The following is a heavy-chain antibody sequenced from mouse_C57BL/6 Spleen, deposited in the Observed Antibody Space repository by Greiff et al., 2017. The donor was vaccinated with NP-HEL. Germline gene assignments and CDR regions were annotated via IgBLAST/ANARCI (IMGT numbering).Heavy chain of an antibody. J-gene: IGHJ4*01. CDR2: ISYDGSN. D-gene: IGHD2-3*01. Sequence: EVKLMESGPGLVKPSQSLSLTCSVTGYSITSGYYWNWIRQFPGNKLEWMGYISYDGSNNYNPSLKNRISITRDTSKNQFFLKLNSVTTEDTATYYCARDGYYVPYYYAMDYWGQGTSVTVSS. V-gene: IGHV3-6*01. CDR1: GYSITSGYY. CDR3: ARDGYYVPYYYAMDY.